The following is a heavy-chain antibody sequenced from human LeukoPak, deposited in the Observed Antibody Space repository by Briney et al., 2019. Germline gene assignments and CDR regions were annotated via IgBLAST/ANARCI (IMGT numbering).Heavy chain of an antibody. CDR2: ISGSGGST. J-gene: IGHJ4*02. CDR1: GFTVSNNY. Sequence: GGSLRLSCAASGFTVSNNYMSWVRQAPGKGLEWVSAISGSGGSTYYADSVKGRFTISRDNSKNTLYLQMNSLRAEDTAVYYCAKGVVVVPAKYYFDYWGQGTLVTVSS. V-gene: IGHV3-23*01. CDR3: AKGVVVVPAKYYFDY. D-gene: IGHD2-15*01.